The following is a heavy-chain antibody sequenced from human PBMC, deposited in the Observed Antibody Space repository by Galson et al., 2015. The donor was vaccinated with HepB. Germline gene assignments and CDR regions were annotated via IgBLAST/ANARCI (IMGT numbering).Heavy chain of an antibody. Sequence: SLRLSCAASGFTFSSYSMHWVRQAPGKGLEWVAVIWYDGSNKYYADSVKGRFTISRDNSKNTLYLQMNSLRAEDTAVYYCASSILTDYDGYFDYWGQGTLVTVSS. J-gene: IGHJ4*02. D-gene: IGHD3-9*01. CDR3: ASSILTDYDGYFDY. V-gene: IGHV3-33*08. CDR1: GFTFSSYS. CDR2: IWYDGSNK.